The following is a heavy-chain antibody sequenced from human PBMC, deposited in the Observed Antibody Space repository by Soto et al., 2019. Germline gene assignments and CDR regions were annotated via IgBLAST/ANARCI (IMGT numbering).Heavy chain of an antibody. D-gene: IGHD2-15*01. CDR3: ASGYLGYCSGGSCYSDPVRGFDP. CDR2: ISSSGSTI. V-gene: IGHV3-11*01. CDR1: GFTFSDYY. J-gene: IGHJ5*02. Sequence: GGSLRLSCAASGFTFSDYYMSWIRQAPGKGLEWVSYISSSGSTIYYADSVKGRFTISRDNAKNSLYLQMNSLRAEDTAVYYCASGYLGYCSGGSCYSDPVRGFDPWGQGTLVTVSS.